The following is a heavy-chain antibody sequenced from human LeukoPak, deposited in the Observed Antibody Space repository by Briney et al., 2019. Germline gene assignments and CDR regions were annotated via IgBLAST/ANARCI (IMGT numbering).Heavy chain of an antibody. D-gene: IGHD1-1*01. CDR2: IYYSGST. CDR3: ARVDFGTRYAFDI. CDR1: GGPISSGDYY. J-gene: IGHJ3*02. Sequence: SQTLSLTCTVSGGPISSGDYYWSWIRQPPGKGLEWIGYIYYSGSTYYNPSLKSRVTISVDTSKNQFSLKLSSVTAADTAVYYCARVDFGTRYAFDIWGQGTMVTVSS. V-gene: IGHV4-30-4*08.